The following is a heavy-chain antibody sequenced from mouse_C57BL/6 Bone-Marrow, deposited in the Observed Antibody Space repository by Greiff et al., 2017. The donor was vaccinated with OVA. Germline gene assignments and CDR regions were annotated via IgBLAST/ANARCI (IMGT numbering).Heavy chain of an antibody. CDR1: GFTFSSYA. CDR3: ARGYYYGSSYVDWYFDV. V-gene: IGHV5-4*01. CDR2: ISDGGSYT. Sequence: EVHLVESGGGLVKPGGSLKLSCAASGFTFSSYAMSWVRQTPEKRLEWVATISDGGSYTYYPDNVKGRFTISRDNAKNNLYLQMSHLKSEDTAMYYCARGYYYGSSYVDWYFDVWGTGTTVTVSS. D-gene: IGHD1-1*01. J-gene: IGHJ1*03.